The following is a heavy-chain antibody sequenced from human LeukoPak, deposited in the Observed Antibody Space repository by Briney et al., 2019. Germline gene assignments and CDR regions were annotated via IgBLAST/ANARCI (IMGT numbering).Heavy chain of an antibody. CDR1: GFTFSDYD. D-gene: IGHD3-16*01. CDR3: GRAFPPLRTSSAGDL. Sequence: GGSLRLSCSASGFTFSDYDMNWVRQAPGKGLEWVSSISYLSSHVYYGDSVKGRFSISRDNAKNSLYLQMNSLGAEDTAIYYCGRAFPPLRTSSAGDLWGQGVLVTVSS. J-gene: IGHJ4*02. V-gene: IGHV3-21*01. CDR2: ISYLSSHV.